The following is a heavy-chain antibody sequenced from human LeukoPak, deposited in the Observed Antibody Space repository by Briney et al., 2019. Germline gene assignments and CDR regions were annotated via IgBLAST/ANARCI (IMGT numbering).Heavy chain of an antibody. CDR1: GFTFSSYA. Sequence: PGGSLRLSCAASGFTFSSYAMSWVRQAPGKGLEWVSAISGSGGSTYYADSVKGRFTISRDNAKNSLYLQMNSLRADDTAVYYCARGQTGFSTSWYDFWGQGALVTVSS. CDR2: ISGSGGST. V-gene: IGHV3-23*01. D-gene: IGHD6-13*01. CDR3: ARGQTGFSTSWYDF. J-gene: IGHJ5*01.